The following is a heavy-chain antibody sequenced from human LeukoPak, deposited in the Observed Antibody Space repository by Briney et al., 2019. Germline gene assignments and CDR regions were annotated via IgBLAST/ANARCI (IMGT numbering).Heavy chain of an antibody. CDR1: GGSISSYY. D-gene: IGHD6-13*01. J-gene: IGHJ4*02. CDR2: IYTSGST. CDR3: ARLEYSSSWYYFDY. Sequence: SETLSLTCTVSGGSISSYYWSWIRQPAGKGLEWIGHIYTSGSTNYNPSLKSRVTISVDTSKNQFSLKLSSVTAADTAVYYCARLEYSSSWYYFDYWGQGTLVTVSS. V-gene: IGHV4-4*08.